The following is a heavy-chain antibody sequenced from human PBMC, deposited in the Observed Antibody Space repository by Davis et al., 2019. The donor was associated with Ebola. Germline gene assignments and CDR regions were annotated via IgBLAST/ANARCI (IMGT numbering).Heavy chain of an antibody. V-gene: IGHV1-46*01. CDR3: ARDPGNTVTSAFDV. CDR2: INPSGGST. J-gene: IGHJ3*01. D-gene: IGHD4-17*01. CDR1: GYTFTSYY. Sequence: SVTVSCKASGYTFTSYYMHWVRQAPGQGLEWMGIINPSGGSTSYAQKFQGRVTMTRDTSTSTVYMELNSLRSDDTAVYYCARDPGNTVTSAFDVWGQGTMVTVSS.